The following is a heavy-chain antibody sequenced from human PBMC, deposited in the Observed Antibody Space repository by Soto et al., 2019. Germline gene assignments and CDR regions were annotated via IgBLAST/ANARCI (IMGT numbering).Heavy chain of an antibody. V-gene: IGHV1-69*01. J-gene: IGHJ3*02. D-gene: IGHD2-15*01. CDR3: ARDKARVVVADTVSEAFDI. CDR1: GGTFSSYA. CDR2: IIPIFGTA. Sequence: QVQLVQSGAEVKKPGSSVKVSCKASGGTFSSYAISWVRQAPGQGLEWMGGIIPIFGTANYAQKFQGRVTITADESTSTAYMELSSLRSEDTAVYYCARDKARVVVADTVSEAFDIWGQGTMVTVSS.